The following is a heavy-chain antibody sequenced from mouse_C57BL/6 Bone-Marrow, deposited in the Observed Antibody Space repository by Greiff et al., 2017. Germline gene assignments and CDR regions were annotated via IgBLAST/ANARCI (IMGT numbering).Heavy chain of an antibody. D-gene: IGHD1-1*01. Sequence: VQLQQPGAELVRPGSSVKLSCKASGYTFTSSWMDWVKQRPGQGLEWIGNIYPSDSETHYNQKFKDKATLTVDKSSSTAYMQLSSLTSEDSAVYYCASDYGSSYGFAYWGQGTLVTVSA. CDR3: ASDYGSSYGFAY. V-gene: IGHV1-61*01. J-gene: IGHJ3*01. CDR1: GYTFTSSW. CDR2: IYPSDSET.